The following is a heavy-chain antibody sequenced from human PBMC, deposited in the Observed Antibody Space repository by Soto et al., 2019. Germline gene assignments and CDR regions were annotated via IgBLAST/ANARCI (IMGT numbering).Heavy chain of an antibody. J-gene: IGHJ4*02. Sequence: ASVKVSCKASGYIFTGYYIHWVRQAPGQGLEGMGWINPNNGDTTYAQKFQGWVTVTRATSISTAYMELRSLRSDDTAIYSCARVGIYYGSGRYIGYWGQGTLVTVST. CDR2: INPNNGDT. CDR3: ARVGIYYGSGRYIGY. CDR1: GYIFTGYY. D-gene: IGHD3-10*01. V-gene: IGHV1-2*04.